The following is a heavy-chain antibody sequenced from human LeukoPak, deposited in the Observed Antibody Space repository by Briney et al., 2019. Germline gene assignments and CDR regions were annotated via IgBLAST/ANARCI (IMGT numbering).Heavy chain of an antibody. J-gene: IGHJ5*02. V-gene: IGHV1-18*01. Sequence: ASVKVSCKASGYTFTSYGISWVRQAPGQGLEWMGWISAYNGNTNYAQKLQGRVTMTTDTSTSTAYMELRSLRSDDTAVYYCARDSYCSSTSSYRIWFDPWGQGTLVTVSS. D-gene: IGHD2-2*01. CDR1: GYTFTSYG. CDR3: ARDSYCSSTSSYRIWFDP. CDR2: ISAYNGNT.